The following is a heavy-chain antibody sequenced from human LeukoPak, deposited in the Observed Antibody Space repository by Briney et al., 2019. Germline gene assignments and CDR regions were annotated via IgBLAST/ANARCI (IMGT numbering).Heavy chain of an antibody. D-gene: IGHD3-10*01. CDR2: FDPEDGET. CDR3: AIHYYGSGSYYPDNWFDP. Sequence: ASVKVSCKVSGYTLTELSMHWVRQAPGKGLEWMGGFDPEDGETIYAQKFQGRVTMTEDTSTDTAYMELSSLRSEDTAVYYCAIHYYGSGSYYPDNWFDPWGQGTLVTVSS. CDR1: GYTLTELS. J-gene: IGHJ5*02. V-gene: IGHV1-24*01.